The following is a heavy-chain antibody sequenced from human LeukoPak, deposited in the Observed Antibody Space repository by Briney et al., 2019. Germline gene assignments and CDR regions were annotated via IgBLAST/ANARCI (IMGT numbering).Heavy chain of an antibody. D-gene: IGHD2/OR15-2a*01. Sequence: GGSLRLSCAASGFSFSTYCRNWVRQTPGKGLEWVSSISYSSTYIYYADSVRGRFTVSRDDAKNSLYLQMNSLRAEDTAVYYCAISKGIGHYGMDVWGQGTTVTVSS. CDR2: ISYSSTYI. V-gene: IGHV3-21*01. CDR1: GFSFSTYC. J-gene: IGHJ6*02. CDR3: AISKGIGHYGMDV.